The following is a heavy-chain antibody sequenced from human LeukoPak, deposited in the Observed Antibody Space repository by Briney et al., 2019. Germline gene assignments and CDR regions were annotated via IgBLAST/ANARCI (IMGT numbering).Heavy chain of an antibody. D-gene: IGHD3-10*01. J-gene: IGHJ5*02. CDR1: GYTFTSYY. CDR3: ARGLRITMVRGGSRWFDP. V-gene: IGHV1-46*01. CDR2: INPSGGST. Sequence: AASVKVSCKASGYTFTSYYMHWVRQAPGQGLEWMGIINPSGGSTSYAQKFQGRVTVTRDTSTSTVYMELSSLRSEDTAVYYCARGLRITMVRGGSRWFDPWGQGTLVTVSS.